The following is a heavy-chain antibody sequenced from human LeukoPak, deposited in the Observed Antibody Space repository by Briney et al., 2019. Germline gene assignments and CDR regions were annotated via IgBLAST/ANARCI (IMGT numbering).Heavy chain of an antibody. CDR2: IDSDGSET. CDR3: VSSMYSSSTF. J-gene: IGHJ4*02. D-gene: IGHD6-6*01. Sequence: PGGSLRLSCAASGFTFSTYWMHWVRQAPWKGLVLVSRIDSDGSETSYAGSVKGRFTISRDNAKNTVYLQMNSLRVEDTAVYYCVSSMYSSSTFWGQGTLVTVSS. CDR1: GFTFSTYW. V-gene: IGHV3-74*01.